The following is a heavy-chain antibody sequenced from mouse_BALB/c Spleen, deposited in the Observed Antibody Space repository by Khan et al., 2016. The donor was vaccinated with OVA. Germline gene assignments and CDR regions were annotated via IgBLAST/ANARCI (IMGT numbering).Heavy chain of an antibody. CDR3: TRLEGITTY. D-gene: IGHD2-4*01. Sequence: VQLQESGAELIKPWASVKIFCKTIVYIFSNYWIEWVKQRPGHGLEWIGESLPGTGSINYNEKFKGKATFTADTSSNTAYMQPSSLTSEDSAVYWCTRLEGITTYWIHRTLLTVSA. CDR1: VYIFSNYW. CDR2: SLPGTGSI. V-gene: IGHV1-9*01. J-gene: IGHJ3*01.